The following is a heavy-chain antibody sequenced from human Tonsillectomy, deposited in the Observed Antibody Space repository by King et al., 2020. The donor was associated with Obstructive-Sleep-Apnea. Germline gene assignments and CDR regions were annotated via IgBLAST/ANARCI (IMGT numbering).Heavy chain of an antibody. V-gene: IGHV1-69*12. D-gene: IGHD3-9*01. J-gene: IGHJ6*02. CDR3: ARDLTGMDV. CDR2: IIPMSGTA. CDR1: GGTVTTDT. Sequence: QLVQSGAEVKKPGSSVTVSCKASGGTVTTDTISWVRQAPGQGLEWMGGIIPMSGTAHYAQKCQGRVTITADASTNMVFMELNRLGSEDTAIYYCARDLTGMDVWGQGTSVAVSS.